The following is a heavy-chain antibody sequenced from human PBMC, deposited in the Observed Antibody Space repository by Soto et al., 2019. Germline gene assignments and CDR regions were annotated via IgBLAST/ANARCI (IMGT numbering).Heavy chain of an antibody. CDR3: ARGVTANYMGGDAYAI. D-gene: IGHD4-4*01. J-gene: IGHJ3*02. CDR2: IMPVFGTP. V-gene: IGHV1-69*01. CDR1: GGSFSSYM. Sequence: QVLLVQSGAEVKKPGSSVKVSCQAAGGSFSSYMVSWVRQAPGQGLDYMGGIMPVFGTPTYTEKFQGRVTIAADESRRTAYLELTSLRSDDTAVYYCARGVTANYMGGDAYAIWGQGTLVAVPS.